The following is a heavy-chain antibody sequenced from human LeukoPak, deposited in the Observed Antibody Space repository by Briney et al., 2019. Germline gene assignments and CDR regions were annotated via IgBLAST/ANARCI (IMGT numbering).Heavy chain of an antibody. D-gene: IGHD1-26*01. CDR2: INPSGGST. J-gene: IGHJ3*02. CDR3: AREGGDYSGSPRSGFDI. V-gene: IGHV1-46*01. Sequence: ASVKVSCKVSGYTFTDYYMHWVRQAPGQGLEWMGIINPSGGSTSYAQKFQGRVTMTRDTSTSTVYMELSSLRSEDTAVYYCAREGGDYSGSPRSGFDIWGQGTMVTVSS. CDR1: GYTFTDYY.